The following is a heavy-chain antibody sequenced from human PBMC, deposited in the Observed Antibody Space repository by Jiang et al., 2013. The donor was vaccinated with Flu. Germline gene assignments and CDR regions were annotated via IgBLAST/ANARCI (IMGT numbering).Heavy chain of an antibody. CDR1: GFDFDDCA. J-gene: IGHJ4*02. V-gene: IGHV3-23*01. Sequence: VQLLESGGDLVQPGGSLRLSCTASGFDFDDCAMSWVRQTPGKGLEWVSAISPTGAGTYYADSVKGRFTISRDNSENTLYLQMNSLRADDSALYYCAKADQWWDYFDNWGQGTLVTVSS. D-gene: IGHD2-15*01. CDR3: AKADQWWDYFDN. CDR2: ISPTGAGT.